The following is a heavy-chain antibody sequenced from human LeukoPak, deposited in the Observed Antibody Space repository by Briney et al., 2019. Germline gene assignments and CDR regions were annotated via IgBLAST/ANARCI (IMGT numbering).Heavy chain of an antibody. J-gene: IGHJ4*02. CDR1: GFTFSTYS. CDR2: IKWDGSNK. Sequence: GGSLRLSCAASGFTFSTYSMTWVRQAPGKGLEWVSNIKWDGSNKYYVDSVKGRFTISRDNAKNTLYLQMNNLIAEDTAVYYFARPLDYYDSSGYYQEYYFDYWGEGTLVNV. D-gene: IGHD3-22*01. V-gene: IGHV3-7*03. CDR3: ARPLDYYDSSGYYQEYYFDY.